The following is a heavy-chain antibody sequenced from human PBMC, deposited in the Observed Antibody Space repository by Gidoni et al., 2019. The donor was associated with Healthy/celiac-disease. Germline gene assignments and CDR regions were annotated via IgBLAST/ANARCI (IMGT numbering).Heavy chain of an antibody. D-gene: IGHD2-15*01. CDR1: GFTFSGSA. CDR3: TRINEGYCSGGSCSLGVY. CDR2: IRSKANSYAT. V-gene: IGHV3-73*01. J-gene: IGHJ4*02. Sequence: EVQLVESGGGLVQPGGSLKLSCAASGFTFSGSAMYWVRQASGTGLGWVGRIRSKANSYATAYAASVKGRFTISRDDSKNTAYLQMNSLKTEDTAVYYCTRINEGYCSGGSCSLGVYWGQGTLVTVSS.